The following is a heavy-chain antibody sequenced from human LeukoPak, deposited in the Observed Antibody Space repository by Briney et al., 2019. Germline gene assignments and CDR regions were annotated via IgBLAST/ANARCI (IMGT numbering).Heavy chain of an antibody. CDR1: GGSISSYY. V-gene: IGHV4-59*08. CDR3: ARHLSGLGGWFDP. CDR2: IYYSGST. J-gene: IGHJ5*02. Sequence: PSETLSLTCTVSGGSISSYYWSWIRQSPGKGLEWIGYIYYSGSTNYNPSLQSRVTISVDTSKNQFSLKLSSVTAADTAVYYCARHLSGLGGWFDPWGQGTLVTVSS. D-gene: IGHD3-16*01.